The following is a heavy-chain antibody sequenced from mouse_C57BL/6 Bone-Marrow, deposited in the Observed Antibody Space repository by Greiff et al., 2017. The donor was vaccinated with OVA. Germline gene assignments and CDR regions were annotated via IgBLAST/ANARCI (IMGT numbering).Heavy chain of an antibody. V-gene: IGHV5-4*01. CDR2: ISDGGSYT. CDR1: GFTFSSYA. Sequence: EVQGVESGGGLVKPGGSLKLSCAASGFTFSSYAMSWVRQTPEKRLEWVATISDGGSYTYYPDNVKGRFTISRDNAKNNLYLQMSHLKSEDTAMYYCARVPLYYDYGWFAYWGRGTLVTVSA. CDR3: ARVPLYYDYGWFAY. D-gene: IGHD2-4*01. J-gene: IGHJ3*01.